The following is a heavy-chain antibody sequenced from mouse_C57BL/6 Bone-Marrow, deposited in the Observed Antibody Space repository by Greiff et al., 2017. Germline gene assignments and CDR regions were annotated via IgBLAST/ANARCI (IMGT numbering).Heavy chain of an antibody. V-gene: IGHV1-82*01. CDR3: ARWGVTTVVKNY. J-gene: IGHJ2*01. D-gene: IGHD1-1*01. CDR1: AYAFSSSW. CDR2: IYPGDGDT. Sequence: VQLLQSGPELVKPGASVKISCKASAYAFSSSWMNWVKQRPGKGLEWIGRIYPGDGDTNYTGKFKGKATLTADKSSSKAYMQLSRLASEDSAVYFCARWGVTTVVKNYWGQGTTLTVAS.